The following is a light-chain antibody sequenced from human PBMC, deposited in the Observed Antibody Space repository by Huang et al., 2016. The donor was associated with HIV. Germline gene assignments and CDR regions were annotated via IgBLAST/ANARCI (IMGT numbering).Light chain of an antibody. V-gene: IGKV3-15*01. Sequence: EVVMTQSPATLSVSPGERATLSCRASQSVSSYLAWYQQKPGQPPSLLIYGASTRATGIPASCGGSGSETEFTLTISSLQSEDFAVYYCQQYDNWPLTFGGGTKVEIK. CDR2: GAS. J-gene: IGKJ4*01. CDR1: QSVSSY. CDR3: QQYDNWPLT.